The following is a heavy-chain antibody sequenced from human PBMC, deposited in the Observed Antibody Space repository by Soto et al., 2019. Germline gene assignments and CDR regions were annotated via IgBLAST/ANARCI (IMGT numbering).Heavy chain of an antibody. J-gene: IGHJ4*02. Sequence: ASVKVSCKASGYTFTSYGISWVRQAPGQGLEWMGWISAYNGNTNYAQKLQGRVTMTTDTSTSTAYMELRSLRSDDTAVYYCAAVSLLWFGETPFDYWGQGTLVTVSS. CDR1: GYTFTSYG. CDR3: AAVSLLWFGETPFDY. CDR2: ISAYNGNT. V-gene: IGHV1-18*01. D-gene: IGHD3-10*01.